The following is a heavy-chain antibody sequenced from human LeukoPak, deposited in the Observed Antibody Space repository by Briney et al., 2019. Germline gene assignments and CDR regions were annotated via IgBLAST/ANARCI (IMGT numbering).Heavy chain of an antibody. D-gene: IGHD6-19*01. CDR3: ARGLGSSGSLNY. Sequence: GGSLRLSCAASGFTFSSYWMHWVRQAPGKGLVWVSRLNSDGSSTSYADSVKGRFTISRDNAKNTLYLQMNSLRGEDTAVYYCARGLGSSGSLNYWGQGTLVTVSS. CDR2: LNSDGSST. CDR1: GFTFSSYW. J-gene: IGHJ4*02. V-gene: IGHV3-74*01.